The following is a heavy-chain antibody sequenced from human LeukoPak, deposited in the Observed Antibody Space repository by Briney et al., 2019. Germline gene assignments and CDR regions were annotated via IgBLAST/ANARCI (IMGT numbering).Heavy chain of an antibody. V-gene: IGHV3-64*01. CDR3: ARDLCSSTSCYALEY. Sequence: WGSLRLSCAASGFSFSTYAMHWVRQAPGKGLESVSAISSNGGRTYYASSVKGRFTISRDNSKNTLYLQMGSLRAEDMAVYYCARDLCSSTSCYALEYWGQETLVTVSS. CDR1: GFSFSTYA. CDR2: ISSNGGRT. D-gene: IGHD2-2*01. J-gene: IGHJ4*02.